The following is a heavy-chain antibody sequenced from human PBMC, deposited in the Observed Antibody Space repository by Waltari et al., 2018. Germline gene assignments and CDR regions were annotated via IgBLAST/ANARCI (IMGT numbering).Heavy chain of an antibody. CDR3: ARDQFDYGVNFLYSFDY. Sequence: QVQLVQSGAEVKKPGSSVKVSCKTSGDTFNNFAISWVRQAPGQGLEWMGGIIPSLGTVNYPQKFQGRVTITADELTTTAFLELSSLRSEDTAVYYCARDQFDYGVNFLYSFDYWGQGTLVTVSS. CDR2: IIPSLGTV. D-gene: IGHD4-17*01. J-gene: IGHJ4*02. CDR1: GDTFNNFA. V-gene: IGHV1-69*01.